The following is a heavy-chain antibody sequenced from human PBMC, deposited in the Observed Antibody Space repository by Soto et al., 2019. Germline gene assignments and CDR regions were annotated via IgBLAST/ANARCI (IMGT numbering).Heavy chain of an antibody. Sequence: QVQLVESGGAVVQPGRSLRLSCGASGFIFSEYGMHWVRQAPGKGLEWVAVIYYDGSNEHYSESVRGRFTISRDNSKNMLYLEMNSLRAEDTAIYYCARWWNDEEWVETMDVWGQGTTVNVSS. V-gene: IGHV3-33*01. CDR1: GFIFSEYG. D-gene: IGHD1-1*01. CDR2: IYYDGSNE. J-gene: IGHJ6*01. CDR3: ARWWNDEEWVETMDV.